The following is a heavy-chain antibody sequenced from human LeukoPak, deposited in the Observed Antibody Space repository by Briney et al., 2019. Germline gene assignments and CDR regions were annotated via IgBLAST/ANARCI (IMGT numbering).Heavy chain of an antibody. Sequence: GGSLRLSYAASGFTFSTFAMIWVRQPPGKGLEWVSSIFPSGGEIHYADSVRGRFTISRDNSKNTLDVQMNSLRAKDTAVYYCAKGGGSKLKDAFDIWGQGTVVTVSA. D-gene: IGHD5-12*01. V-gene: IGHV3-23*01. CDR3: AKGGGSKLKDAFDI. J-gene: IGHJ3*02. CDR1: GFTFSTFA. CDR2: IFPSGGEI.